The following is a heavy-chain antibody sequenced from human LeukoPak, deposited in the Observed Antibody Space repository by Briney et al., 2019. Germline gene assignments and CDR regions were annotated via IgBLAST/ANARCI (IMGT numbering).Heavy chain of an antibody. CDR2: IRSKIDGGTT. Sequence: GGSLRLSCAASGLTFTSAWMNWVRQAPGKGLEWVGRIRSKIDGGTTDYAAPVKGRFTISRDDSKDTVYLQMNSLRAEDTAVYYCAKRNEQLVYYWGQGTLVTVSS. CDR3: AKRNEQLVYY. CDR1: GLTFTSAW. V-gene: IGHV3-15*01. D-gene: IGHD6-13*01. J-gene: IGHJ4*02.